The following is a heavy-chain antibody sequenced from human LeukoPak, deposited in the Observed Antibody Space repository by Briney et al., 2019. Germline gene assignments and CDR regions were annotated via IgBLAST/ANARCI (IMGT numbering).Heavy chain of an antibody. V-gene: IGHV3-23*01. CDR1: GFTFSSYA. J-gene: IGHJ4*02. CDR3: AKDQTLLGSGSYADIPPTFFDY. Sequence: PGGSLRLSCAASGFTFSSYAMSWVRQAPGKGLEWVSAISGSGGSTYYADSVKGRFTISRDNSKNTLYLQMNSLRAEDTAVYYCAKDQTLLGSGSYADIPPTFFDYWGQGTLVTVSS. D-gene: IGHD3-10*01. CDR2: ISGSGGST.